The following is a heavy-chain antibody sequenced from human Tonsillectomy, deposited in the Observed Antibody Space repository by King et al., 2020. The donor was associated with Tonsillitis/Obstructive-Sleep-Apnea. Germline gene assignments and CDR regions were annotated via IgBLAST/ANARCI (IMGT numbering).Heavy chain of an antibody. Sequence: LQLQESGPGLVKPSETLSLTCTVSGDSISSSTNYWGWIRQPPGKGLEWLGRFYYSGSPYYNPSLKGRVTISADTSKNQFSLKLNSVTAADTAVYYCARHLGTGVVVIPAAEGLDFWGQGSLVTVSS. V-gene: IGHV4-39*01. J-gene: IGHJ4*02. CDR3: ARHLGTGVVVIPAAEGLDF. CDR1: GDSISSSTNY. D-gene: IGHD3-16*01. CDR2: FYYSGSP.